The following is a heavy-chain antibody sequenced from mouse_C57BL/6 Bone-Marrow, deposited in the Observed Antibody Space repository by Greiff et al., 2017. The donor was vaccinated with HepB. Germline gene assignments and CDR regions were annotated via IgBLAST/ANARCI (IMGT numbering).Heavy chain of an antibody. Sequence: VQLVESGPELVKPGASVKISCKASGYAFSSSWMNWVKQRPGKGIEWIGRIYPGDGDTNYNGKFKGKATLTADKSSSTAYMQLSSLTSEDSAVYFCARYYYGSSYWYFDVWGTGTTVTVSS. CDR1: GYAFSSSW. CDR2: IYPGDGDT. D-gene: IGHD1-1*01. V-gene: IGHV1-82*01. CDR3: ARYYYGSSYWYFDV. J-gene: IGHJ1*03.